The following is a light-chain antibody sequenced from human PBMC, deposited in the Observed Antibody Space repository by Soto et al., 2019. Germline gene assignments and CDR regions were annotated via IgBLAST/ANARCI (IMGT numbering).Light chain of an antibody. CDR1: SSNIGAGYD. V-gene: IGLV1-40*01. J-gene: IGLJ2*01. CDR3: QSYDSSLSGSV. CDR2: GNS. Sequence: QSVLTQPPSVSGAPGQRVTISCTGSSSNIGAGYDVHWYQQLPGTAPKIFIYGNSNRPSGVPDRFSGSKSGTSASLAIAGLQAEDEAVYYCQSYDSSLSGSVFGGGTTLTVL.